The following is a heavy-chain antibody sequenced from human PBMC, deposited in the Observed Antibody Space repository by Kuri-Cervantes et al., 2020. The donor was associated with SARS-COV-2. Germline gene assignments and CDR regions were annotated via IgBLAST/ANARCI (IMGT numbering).Heavy chain of an antibody. CDR1: GGFISMYY. Sequence: GSLRLSCTVSGGFISMYYWSWIRQPPGEGLEWIGYTHYSGSTNSNPSLKSRVTISLDTSKNQFSLRLTSVTAADTAVYYCARRIGSSSPYYYFDYWGQGAVVTVSS. V-gene: IGHV4-59*12. J-gene: IGHJ4*02. CDR2: THYSGST. D-gene: IGHD6-13*01. CDR3: ARRIGSSSPYYYFDY.